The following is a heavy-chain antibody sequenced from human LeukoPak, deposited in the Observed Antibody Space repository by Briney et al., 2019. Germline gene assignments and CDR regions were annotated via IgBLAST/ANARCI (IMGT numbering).Heavy chain of an antibody. Sequence: GESLKICCKGSGYSFTNYWIGWVRQMPGKGLQWMGIIYPGDSDTRYRPSFQGQVSISANKSINTAYLQWSSLKASDTAMYYCARYRSSGSFFDYWGQGTLVTVSS. V-gene: IGHV5-51*01. CDR3: ARYRSSGSFFDY. J-gene: IGHJ4*02. CDR2: IYPGDSDT. CDR1: GYSFTNYW. D-gene: IGHD1-26*01.